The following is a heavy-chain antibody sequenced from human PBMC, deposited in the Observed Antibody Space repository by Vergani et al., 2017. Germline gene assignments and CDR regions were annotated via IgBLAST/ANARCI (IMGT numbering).Heavy chain of an antibody. CDR1: GFTFDDYA. Sequence: EVQLVESGGGLVQPGRSLRLSCAASGFTFDDYAMHWVRQAPGKGLEWVSGISWNSGSIGYADSVKGRFTISSDNAKNSLYLQMNSLMAEDTALYYCAKARGGFEQWLNFPFHYWGQGTLVTVSS. D-gene: IGHD6-19*01. CDR3: AKARGGFEQWLNFPFHY. J-gene: IGHJ4*02. V-gene: IGHV3-9*01. CDR2: ISWNSGSI.